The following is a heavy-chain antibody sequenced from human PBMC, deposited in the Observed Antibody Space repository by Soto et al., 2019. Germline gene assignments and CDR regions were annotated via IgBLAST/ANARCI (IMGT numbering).Heavy chain of an antibody. CDR3: ARGFGDLPGYYDSSGYPGWFDP. D-gene: IGHD3-22*01. CDR2: ISYDGSNK. CDR1: GFTFSSYA. J-gene: IGHJ5*02. V-gene: IGHV3-30-3*01. Sequence: ESGGGVVQPGMSLRLSCAASGFTFSSYAMHWVRQAPGKGLEWVAVISYDGSNKYYADSVKGRFTISRDNSKNTLYLQMNSLRAEDTAVYYCARGFGDLPGYYDSSGYPGWFDPWGQGTLVTVSS.